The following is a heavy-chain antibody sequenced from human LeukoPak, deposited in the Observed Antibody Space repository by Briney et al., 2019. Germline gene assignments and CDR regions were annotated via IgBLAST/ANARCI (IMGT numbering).Heavy chain of an antibody. D-gene: IGHD3-3*01. V-gene: IGHV4-31*03. CDR1: GGSISSGGYY. Sequence: TSQTLSLTCTVSGGSISSGGYYWSWIRQHPGKGLEWIGYIYYSGSTYYNPSLKSRVTISVDTSKNQFSLKLSSVTAADTAVYYSASAGYDFWSGYFDYWGQGTLVTVSS. J-gene: IGHJ4*02. CDR3: ASAGYDFWSGYFDY. CDR2: IYYSGST.